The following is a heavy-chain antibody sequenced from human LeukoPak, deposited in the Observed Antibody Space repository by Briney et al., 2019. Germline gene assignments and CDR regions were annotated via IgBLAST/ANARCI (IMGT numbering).Heavy chain of an antibody. CDR3: ARGGNRFGGFYFDY. CDR1: ADSLSSGGHY. D-gene: IGHD3-10*01. CDR2: IHHSGRS. J-gene: IGHJ4*02. V-gene: IGHV4-31*03. Sequence: SETLSLTCTVSADSLSSGGHYWAWIRQFPGKGLESIGFIHHSGRSRHNPSLKDRVAISVDTSRKQFALKLSSVTAADTAMYYCARGGNRFGGFYFDYWGQGIQAIVSS.